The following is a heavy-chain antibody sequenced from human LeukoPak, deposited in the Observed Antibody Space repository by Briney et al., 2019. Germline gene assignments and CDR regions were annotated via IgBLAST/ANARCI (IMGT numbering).Heavy chain of an antibody. D-gene: IGHD6-19*01. CDR2: IISSSSYI. J-gene: IGHJ4*02. V-gene: IGHV3-21*01. Sequence: GGALRLSYAASGLPFSSYSMNWVRRAPGKGRGWVSSIISSSSYIYYADSVKGRFTISRDNAKNSLYLQMNSLRAEDTAVYYCATGIAVAGRRNQVDYWGQGTLVTVSS. CDR3: ATGIAVAGRRNQVDY. CDR1: GLPFSSYS.